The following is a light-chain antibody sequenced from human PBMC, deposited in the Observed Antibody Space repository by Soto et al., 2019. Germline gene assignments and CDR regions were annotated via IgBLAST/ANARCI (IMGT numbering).Light chain of an antibody. V-gene: IGKV1-39*01. CDR1: QTISIY. CDR3: QQTYDSPLT. J-gene: IGKJ4*01. Sequence: DIQMTQSPSSLSASVGDTVTITCRPSQTISIYLNWYQQKPGTAPKLLMYSAFSLYSGVPSRFSGGRSGTDFTLTITSLQPDDFATDYCQQTYDSPLTFGGGTRVEI. CDR2: SAF.